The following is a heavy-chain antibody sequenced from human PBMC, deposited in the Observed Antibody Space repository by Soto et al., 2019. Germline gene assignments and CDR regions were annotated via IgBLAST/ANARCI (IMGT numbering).Heavy chain of an antibody. CDR2: IYYSGST. V-gene: IGHV4-59*01. J-gene: IGHJ6*02. CDR3: ARGQYGPGYYYYYCMDV. D-gene: IGHD4-17*01. CDR1: GGSISSYY. Sequence: SETLSLTCTVSGGSISSYYWSWIRQPPGKGLEWIGYIYYSGSTNYNPSLKSRVTISVDTSKHQFSLKLSSVTAADTAVYYCARGQYGPGYYYYYCMDVWGQGTTVTVSS.